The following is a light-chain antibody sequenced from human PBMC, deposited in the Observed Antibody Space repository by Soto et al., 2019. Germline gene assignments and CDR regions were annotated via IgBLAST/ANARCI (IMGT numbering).Light chain of an antibody. J-gene: IGKJ4*01. CDR2: GAS. Sequence: DFQMTQSPSSLSASVGDRVTITCRASQCIGNFLAWYQHKPGKVPKLLIYGASTLQSGVPSRFSGSGSGTDFTLTISSLQPEDVATYYCQKYKSAPSLTFGGGTKVEI. V-gene: IGKV1-27*01. CDR3: QKYKSAPSLT. CDR1: QCIGNF.